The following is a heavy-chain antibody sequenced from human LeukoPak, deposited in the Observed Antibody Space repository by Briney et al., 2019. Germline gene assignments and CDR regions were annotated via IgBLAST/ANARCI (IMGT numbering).Heavy chain of an antibody. D-gene: IGHD3-22*01. CDR3: AKDRDSSGYYYEDY. J-gene: IGHJ4*02. CDR2: IYTSGST. V-gene: IGHV4-4*07. CDR1: GGSISSYY. Sequence: PSETLSLTCTVSGGSISSYYWSWIRQPAGKGLEWIGRIYTSGSTNYNPSLKSRVTMSVDTSKNQFSLKLSSVTAADTAVYYCAKDRDSSGYYYEDYWGQGTLVTVSS.